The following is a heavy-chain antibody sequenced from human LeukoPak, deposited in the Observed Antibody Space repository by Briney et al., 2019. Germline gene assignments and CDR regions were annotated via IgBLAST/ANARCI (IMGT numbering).Heavy chain of an antibody. D-gene: IGHD5-18*01. CDR1: GGSFSGYY. Sequence: SETLSLTCAVYGGSFSGYYWNWIRQPPGKGLEWIGEINHSGSTNYNPSLKSRITISVDTSKNQFSLKLSSVTAADTAVYYCARDKDSYGYGDAFDIWGQGTMVTVSS. CDR3: ARDKDSYGYGDAFDI. CDR2: INHSGST. J-gene: IGHJ3*02. V-gene: IGHV4-34*01.